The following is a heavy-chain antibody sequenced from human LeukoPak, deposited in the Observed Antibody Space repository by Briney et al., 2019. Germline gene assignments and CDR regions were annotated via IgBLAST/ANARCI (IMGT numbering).Heavy chain of an antibody. J-gene: IGHJ4*02. V-gene: IGHV4-38-2*02. D-gene: IGHD2-21*02. CDR2: IYHSGST. Sequence: SETLSLTCTVSGYSISSGYYWGWIRQPPGKGLEWIGSIYHSGSTYYNPSLKSRVTISVDTSKNQFSLKLSSVTAADTAVYYCARRVCGGDCYSRVRDFDYWGQGTLVTVSS. CDR3: ARRVCGGDCYSRVRDFDY. CDR1: GYSISSGYY.